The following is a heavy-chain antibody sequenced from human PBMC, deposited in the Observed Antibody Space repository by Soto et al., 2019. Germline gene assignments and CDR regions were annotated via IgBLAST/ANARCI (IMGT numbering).Heavy chain of an antibody. CDR1: GGSISSSSYY. J-gene: IGHJ5*02. D-gene: IGHD3-9*01. Sequence: ASETLSLTCTVSGGSISSSSYYWGWIRQPPGKGLEWIGSIYYSGSTYYNPSLKSRVTISVDTSKNQFSLKLSSVTAADTAVYYCARNSDILTGYSAHWFDPWGQGTLVTVSS. CDR3: ARNSDILTGYSAHWFDP. V-gene: IGHV4-39*01. CDR2: IYYSGST.